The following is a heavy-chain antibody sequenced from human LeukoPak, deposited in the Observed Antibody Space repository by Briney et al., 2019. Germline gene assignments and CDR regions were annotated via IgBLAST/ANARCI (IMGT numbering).Heavy chain of an antibody. Sequence: SETLSLTCTVSGGSISSYYWSWLRQPPGKGLEWIGYIYYSGSTNYNPSLKSRVTISVDTSNNQFSLKLSSVTAADTAVYYCARSDYDSSGADYWGQGTLVTVSS. CDR1: GGSISSYY. V-gene: IGHV4-59*01. J-gene: IGHJ4*02. D-gene: IGHD3-22*01. CDR3: ARSDYDSSGADY. CDR2: IYYSGST.